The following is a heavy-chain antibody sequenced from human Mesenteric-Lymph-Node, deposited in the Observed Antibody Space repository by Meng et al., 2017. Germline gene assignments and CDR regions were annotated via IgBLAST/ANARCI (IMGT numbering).Heavy chain of an antibody. CDR1: GGSFSGYY. Sequence: QVQLQQWGAGLLKPSDTLSLTCAVYGGSFSGYYWSWIRQPPGKGLEWIGEINHSGSTNYNPSLKSRVTISVDTSKNQFSLKLSSVTAADTAVYYCARGPTTYFDYWGQGTLVTVSS. J-gene: IGHJ4*02. CDR3: ARGPTTYFDY. D-gene: IGHD4-17*01. CDR2: INHSGST. V-gene: IGHV4-34*01.